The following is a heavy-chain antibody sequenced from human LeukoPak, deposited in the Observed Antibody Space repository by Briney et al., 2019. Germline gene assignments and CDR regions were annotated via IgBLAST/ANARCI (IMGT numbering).Heavy chain of an antibody. CDR2: INPNSGGT. CDR3: ARGYYDSSGYYGPMYYFDY. J-gene: IGHJ4*02. Sequence: ASVKVSCKASGYTFTGYYMHWVRQAPGQGLEWMGWINPNSGGTSYAQKFQGRVTMTRDTSISTAYMELSRLRSDDTAVYYCARGYYDSSGYYGPMYYFDYWGQGTLVTVSS. CDR1: GYTFTGYY. D-gene: IGHD3-22*01. V-gene: IGHV1-2*02.